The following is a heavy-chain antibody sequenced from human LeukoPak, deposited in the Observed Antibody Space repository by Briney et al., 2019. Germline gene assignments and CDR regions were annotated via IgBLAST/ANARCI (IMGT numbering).Heavy chain of an antibody. CDR1: GFTFSSYA. V-gene: IGHV3-23*01. J-gene: IGHJ6*03. CDR3: ARVYSSSWYFGYLYIDV. D-gene: IGHD6-13*01. Sequence: PGGSLRLSCAASGFTFSSYAMSWVRQAPGKGLEWVSAISGSGGSTYYADPVKGRFTISRDNSKNTLYLQMNSLRAEDTAVYYCARVYSSSWYFGYLYIDVWGNGTTVTVSS. CDR2: ISGSGGST.